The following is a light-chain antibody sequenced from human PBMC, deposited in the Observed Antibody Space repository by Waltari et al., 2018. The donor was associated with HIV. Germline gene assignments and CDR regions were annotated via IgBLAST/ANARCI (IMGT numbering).Light chain of an antibody. Sequence: ETMMTQSPATLSVSPGERATLSCRASQSVSSNLAWYQQKPGQAPRLLIYGASTRATAIPARVSGSGSGTDFTLTISSLQSEDIAIYYCLQYNNWPQTFGQGTKVEIK. J-gene: IGKJ1*01. V-gene: IGKV3-15*01. CDR3: LQYNNWPQT. CDR1: QSVSSN. CDR2: GAS.